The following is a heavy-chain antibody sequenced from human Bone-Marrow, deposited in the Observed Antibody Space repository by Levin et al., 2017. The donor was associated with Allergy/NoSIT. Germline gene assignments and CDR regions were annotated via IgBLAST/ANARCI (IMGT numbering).Heavy chain of an antibody. CDR1: GFTFSSYD. D-gene: IGHD6-19*01. CDR2: IGTAGDT. Sequence: QAGGSLRLSCAASGFTFSSYDMHWVRQATGKGLEWVSAIGTAGDTYYPGSVKGRFTISRENAKNSLYLQMNSLRAGDTAVYYCAPLLEQWPALGGFVDYWGQGTLVTVSS. J-gene: IGHJ4*02. V-gene: IGHV3-13*01. CDR3: APLLEQWPALGGFVDY.